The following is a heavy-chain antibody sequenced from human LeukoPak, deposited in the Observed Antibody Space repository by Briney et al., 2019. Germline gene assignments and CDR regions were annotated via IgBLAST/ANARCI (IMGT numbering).Heavy chain of an antibody. Sequence: GGSLRLSCAASGFTFSSYAMSWVRQAPGKGLEWVSAISGSGGSTYYADSVKGRFTISRDNSKNTLYLQMNSLRAEDTAAYYCAKGTDRHYYDSSGYYFDYWGQGTLVTVSS. V-gene: IGHV3-23*01. CDR1: GFTFSSYA. CDR3: AKGTDRHYYDSSGYYFDY. J-gene: IGHJ4*02. CDR2: ISGSGGST. D-gene: IGHD3-22*01.